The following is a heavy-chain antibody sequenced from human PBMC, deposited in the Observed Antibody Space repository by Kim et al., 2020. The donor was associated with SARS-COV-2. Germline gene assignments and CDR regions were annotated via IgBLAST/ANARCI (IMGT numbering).Heavy chain of an antibody. CDR2: INHSGST. Sequence: SETLSLTCAVYGGSFSGYYWSWIRQPPGKGLEWIGEINHSGSTNYNPSLKSRVTISVDTSKNQFSLKLSSVTAADTAVYYCARRMGRGSTSWPKNAFDIWGQGTMVTVSS. CDR1: GGSFSGYY. CDR3: ARRMGRGSTSWPKNAFDI. D-gene: IGHD2-2*01. V-gene: IGHV4-34*01. J-gene: IGHJ3*02.